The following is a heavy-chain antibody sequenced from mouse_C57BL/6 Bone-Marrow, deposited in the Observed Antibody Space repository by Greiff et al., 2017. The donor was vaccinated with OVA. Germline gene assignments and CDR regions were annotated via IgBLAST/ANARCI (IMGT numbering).Heavy chain of an antibody. V-gene: IGHV14-4*01. CDR3: TTDTTVVYFDY. J-gene: IGHJ2*01. CDR1: GFNIKDDY. D-gene: IGHD1-1*01. Sequence: EVQVVESGAELVRPGASVKLSCTASGFNIKDDYMHWVKQRPEQGLEWIGWIDPENGDTEYASKFQGKATITADTSSNTAYLQLSSLTSEDTAVYYCTTDTTVVYFDYWGQGTTLTVSS. CDR2: IDPENGDT.